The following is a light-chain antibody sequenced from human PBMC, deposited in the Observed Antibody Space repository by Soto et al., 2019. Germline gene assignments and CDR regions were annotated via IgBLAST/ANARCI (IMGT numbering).Light chain of an antibody. CDR1: QDNSTY. Sequence: AIRMTQSPSSLSASTGDRVTITCRASQDNSTYLAWYQQKPGEAPKLLIYAASTLQSGVPSNFSGSGSGTDFTLTISCLQYEDFATYYCEQYHTFPFTFGPGTKVEIK. CDR3: EQYHTFPFT. CDR2: AAS. J-gene: IGKJ3*01. V-gene: IGKV1-8*01.